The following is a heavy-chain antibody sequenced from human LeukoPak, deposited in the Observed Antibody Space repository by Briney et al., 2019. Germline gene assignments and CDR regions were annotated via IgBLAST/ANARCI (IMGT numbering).Heavy chain of an antibody. Sequence: ASVKVSCKASGYTFTSYGISWVRQAPGQGLEWMGWISAYNGNTNYAQKLQGRVTMTTDTSTSTAYMELGSLRSDDTAVYYCARDLTDYGDDVNWFDPWGQGTLVTVSS. V-gene: IGHV1-18*01. CDR1: GYTFTSYG. CDR2: ISAYNGNT. D-gene: IGHD4-17*01. CDR3: ARDLTDYGDDVNWFDP. J-gene: IGHJ5*02.